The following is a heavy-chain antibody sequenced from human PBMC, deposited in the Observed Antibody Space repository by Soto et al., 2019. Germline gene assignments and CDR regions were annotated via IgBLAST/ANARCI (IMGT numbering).Heavy chain of an antibody. Sequence: GGSLRLSCAASGVTFSSYAMSWVRQAPGKGLEWVSAISGSGGSTYYADSVKGRFTISRDNSKNTLYLQMNSLRAEDTAVYYCAKGGTNYDFWSGYPNSYYYYMDVWGKGTTVTVSS. CDR3: AKGGTNYDFWSGYPNSYYYYMDV. D-gene: IGHD3-3*01. CDR1: GVTFSSYA. J-gene: IGHJ6*03. CDR2: ISGSGGST. V-gene: IGHV3-23*01.